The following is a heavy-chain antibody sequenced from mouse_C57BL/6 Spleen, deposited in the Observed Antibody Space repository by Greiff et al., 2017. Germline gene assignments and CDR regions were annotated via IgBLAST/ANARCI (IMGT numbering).Heavy chain of an antibody. CDR1: GYTFTSYW. V-gene: IGHV1-55*01. D-gene: IGHD1-1*01. CDR2: IYPGSGST. J-gene: IGHJ2*01. CDR3: ARDYYGRRYYFDD. Sequence: VQLQQPGAELVKPGASVKMSCKASGYTFTSYWITWVKQRPGQGLEWIGDIYPGSGSTNYNEKFKSKATLTVDTSSSTAYMQLSSLTSEDSAVYYSARDYYGRRYYFDDWGQGTTLTVAS.